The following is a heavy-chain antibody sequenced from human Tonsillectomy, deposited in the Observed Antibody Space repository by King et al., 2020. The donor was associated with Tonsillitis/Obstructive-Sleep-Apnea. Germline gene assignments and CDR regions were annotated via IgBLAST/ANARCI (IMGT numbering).Heavy chain of an antibody. Sequence: VQLVQSGGGLIQPGGSLRLSCAASWVTVSNNYMSWVRQAPGKGLECVSVIYSGGSTYYADSVKGRFTISRDNSKNTVYLQMNSLGAEDAAVYYCASGYCSGGSCPHYYYMDVWGKGTTVTVS. J-gene: IGHJ6*03. CDR2: IYSGGST. V-gene: IGHV3-53*01. D-gene: IGHD2-15*01. CDR1: WVTVSNNY. CDR3: ASGYCSGGSCPHYYYMDV.